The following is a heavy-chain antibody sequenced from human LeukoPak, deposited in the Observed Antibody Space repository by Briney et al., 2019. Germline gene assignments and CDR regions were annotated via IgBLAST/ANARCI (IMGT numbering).Heavy chain of an antibody. Sequence: ASVKVSCKASGYTFTNYYMHWVRQAPGQGLEWMGWINPNSGGTNYAQKFQGRVTMTRDTSIGTAYMELSRLRSDDTAVYYCARDIVMVTYWFDPWGQGTLVTVSS. J-gene: IGHJ5*02. D-gene: IGHD5-18*01. CDR1: GYTFTNYY. CDR2: INPNSGGT. CDR3: ARDIVMVTYWFDP. V-gene: IGHV1-2*02.